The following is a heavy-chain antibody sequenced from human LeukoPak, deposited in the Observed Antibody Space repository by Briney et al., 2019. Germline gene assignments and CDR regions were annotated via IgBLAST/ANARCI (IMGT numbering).Heavy chain of an antibody. V-gene: IGHV4-59*08. D-gene: IGHD3-9*01. CDR3: ARHVWLQPFDY. J-gene: IGHJ4*02. CDR2: IYYSGST. CDR1: GGSMNSYY. Sequence: SETLSLACSVSGGSMNSYYWSWIRQSPGKGLEWIGYIYYSGSTNYNPSLKSRVTISVDTSKNQFSLKLSSVTAADTAVYYCARHVWLQPFDYWGQGTLVTVSS.